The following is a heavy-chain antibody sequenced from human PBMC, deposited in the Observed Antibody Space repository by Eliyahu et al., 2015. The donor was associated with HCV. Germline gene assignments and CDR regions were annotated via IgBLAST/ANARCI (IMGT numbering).Heavy chain of an antibody. CDR2: ILYGAYT. J-gene: IGHJ4*02. D-gene: IGHD4/OR15-4a*01. Sequence: QLQLQASGPGLVKPSETLSLTCTVSGDSFARNNYRWDWIRQPPGKGLEWIGQILYGAYTEYSPSLRSRVSISVDTSKNQFSLNLRSVTATDTSVYYCARLDTSGANDFWGQGILVTVSS. V-gene: IGHV4-39*01. CDR3: ARLDTSGANDF. CDR1: GDSFARNNYR.